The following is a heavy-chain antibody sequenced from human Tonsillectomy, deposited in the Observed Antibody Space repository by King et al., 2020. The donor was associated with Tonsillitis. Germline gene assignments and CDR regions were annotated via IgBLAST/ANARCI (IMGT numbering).Heavy chain of an antibody. V-gene: IGHV3-48*01. D-gene: IGHD1-26*01. CDR2: INSSSSTI. CDR3: ARAEWSDYYYYGMDV. CDR1: GFTFSSYS. Sequence: VQLVESGGGLVQPGGSLRLSCAASGFTFSSYSMNWVRQAPGKGLEWVSYINSSSSTIYYADSVKGRLTISRDNAKNSLYLQMNSLIAEDTAVYYCARAEWSDYYYYGMDVWGQGTTVTVSS. J-gene: IGHJ6*02.